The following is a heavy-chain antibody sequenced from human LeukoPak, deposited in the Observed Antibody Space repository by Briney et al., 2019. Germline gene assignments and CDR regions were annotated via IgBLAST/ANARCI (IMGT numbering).Heavy chain of an antibody. CDR3: ATTLGGPIDY. CDR2: IYYTGST. Sequence: SETLSLTCTVPGGSISSYYWSWIRQPPGRGLEWIGHIYYTGSTNYNPSLKSRLTISVDTSKNQISLKLSSVTTADTAVYYCATTLGGPIDYWGQGALVTVSS. V-gene: IGHV4-59*01. J-gene: IGHJ4*02. D-gene: IGHD1-1*01. CDR1: GGSISSYY.